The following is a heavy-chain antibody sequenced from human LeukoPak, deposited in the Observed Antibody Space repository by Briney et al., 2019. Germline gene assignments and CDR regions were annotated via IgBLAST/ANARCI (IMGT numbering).Heavy chain of an antibody. CDR3: AKDSHDYGGDLDY. V-gene: IGHV3-53*01. D-gene: IGHD4-23*01. CDR2: IHSSGAT. J-gene: IGHJ4*02. Sequence: PGGSLRLSCAASGFTGSNNYVSWVRQAPGMGLEWVSAIHSSGATCYADSVKGRFTISRDTSKNTLYLQISSLRAEDTAVYYCAKDSHDYGGDLDYWGQGTLVTVSS. CDR1: GFTGSNNY.